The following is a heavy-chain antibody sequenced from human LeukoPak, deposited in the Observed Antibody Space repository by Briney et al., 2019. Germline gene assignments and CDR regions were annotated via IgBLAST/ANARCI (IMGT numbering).Heavy chain of an antibody. D-gene: IGHD2-15*01. CDR3: ARDLRYSDSY. CDR1: GFTFSTCW. CDR2: INSDASSI. J-gene: IGHJ4*02. V-gene: IGHV3-74*01. Sequence: SGGSLRLSCAASGFTFSTCWMHWVRQAPGKGLVWVSRINSDASSISYADSVKGRFTISRDNAKNSLFLQMNRLRDEDTAVYYCARDLRYSDSYWGQGTLVTVSS.